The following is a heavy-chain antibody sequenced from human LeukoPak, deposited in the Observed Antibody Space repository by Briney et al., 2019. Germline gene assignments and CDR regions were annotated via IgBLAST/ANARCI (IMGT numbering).Heavy chain of an antibody. Sequence: ASVKVSCKASGYTFTGYAIHWVRQAPGQGLEWMGWISPEKRDTGYAHKFQGRVTMTSDTSISTAYMELSSLRSDDTAVYYCAKKVRGPSHPLDFWGQGTLVTLSS. CDR2: ISPEKRDT. D-gene: IGHD5-12*01. CDR3: AKKVRGPSHPLDF. CDR1: GYTFTGYA. J-gene: IGHJ4*02. V-gene: IGHV1-2*02.